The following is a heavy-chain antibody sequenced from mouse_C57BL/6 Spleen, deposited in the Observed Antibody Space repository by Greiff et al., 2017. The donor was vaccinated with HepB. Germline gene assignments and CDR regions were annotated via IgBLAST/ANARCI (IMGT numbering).Heavy chain of an antibody. Sequence: QVQLKQPGAELVRPGTSVKLSCKASGYTFTSYWMHWVKQRPGQGLEWIGVIDPSDSYTNYNQKFKGKATLTVDTSSSTAYMQLSSLTSEDSAVYYCARNWDDGDYWGQGTSVTVSS. J-gene: IGHJ4*01. CDR3: ARNWDDGDY. CDR1: GYTFTSYW. CDR2: IDPSDSYT. D-gene: IGHD4-1*01. V-gene: IGHV1-59*01.